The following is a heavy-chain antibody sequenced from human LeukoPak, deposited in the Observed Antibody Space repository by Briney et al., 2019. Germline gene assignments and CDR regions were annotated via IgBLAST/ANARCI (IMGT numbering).Heavy chain of an antibody. V-gene: IGHV1-8*03. CDR1: GYTFTSYD. J-gene: IGHJ4*02. Sequence: ASVKVSCKASGYTFTSYDINWVRQATGQGLEWMGWMNPNSGNTGYAQKFQGRVTITTDESTSTAYMELSSLRSEDTAVYYCAKGVGYGDYYDYWGQGTLVTVSS. CDR3: AKGVGYGDYYDY. D-gene: IGHD4-17*01. CDR2: MNPNSGNT.